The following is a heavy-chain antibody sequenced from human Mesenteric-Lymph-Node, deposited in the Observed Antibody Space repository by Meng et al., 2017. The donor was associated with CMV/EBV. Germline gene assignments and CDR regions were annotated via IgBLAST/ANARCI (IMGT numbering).Heavy chain of an antibody. J-gene: IGHJ4*02. CDR2: INPSGSST. D-gene: IGHD3-10*01. CDR1: TFASYY. Sequence: TFASYYVHWVRQAPGQGLEWMRIINPSGSSTSYAQKCQGRVAMTRDKSTSTVYMELSSLRSEDTAVYYCARADITMVRGAPPQGVVYWGQGTLVTVSS. V-gene: IGHV1-46*01. CDR3: ARADITMVRGAPPQGVVY.